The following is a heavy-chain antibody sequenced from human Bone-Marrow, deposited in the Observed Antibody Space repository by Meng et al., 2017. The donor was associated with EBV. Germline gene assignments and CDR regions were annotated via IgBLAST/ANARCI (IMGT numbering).Heavy chain of an antibody. J-gene: IGHJ4*02. CDR3: AHLIAARPFDY. Sequence: QNTMKGSGPTLAQPTQTLTLTCTFSGFSLSTRGVGVGWIRQPPGKALEWLAVIYWDDDKRYSPSLKSRLTITKDTSKKQVVLTMTNMDPVDAATYYCAHLIAARPFDYWGQGTLVTVSS. CDR2: IYWDDDK. V-gene: IGHV2-5*02. CDR1: GFSLSTRGVG. D-gene: IGHD6-6*01.